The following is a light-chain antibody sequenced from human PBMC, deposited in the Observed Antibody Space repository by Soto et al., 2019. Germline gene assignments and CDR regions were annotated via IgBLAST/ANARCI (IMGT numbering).Light chain of an antibody. V-gene: IGKV3-15*01. CDR2: GAS. Sequence: ETVMTQSPATLSVSPGETATLSCRASRNVYTNLAWYQQKPGQAPRLVLYGASTRATGVPARFSGSGSGTDFTLTISRLEPDDFAVYCWQQHDSLISFGEGTLLDVK. CDR3: QQHDSLIS. CDR1: RNVYTN. J-gene: IGKJ5*01.